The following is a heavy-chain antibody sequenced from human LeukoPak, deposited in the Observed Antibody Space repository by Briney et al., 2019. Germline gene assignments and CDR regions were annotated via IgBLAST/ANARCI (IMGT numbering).Heavy chain of an antibody. CDR1: GFTFDDYA. CDR2: ISWNSGSI. CDR3: AKDNSVVVITYAFDI. D-gene: IGHD3-22*01. J-gene: IGHJ3*02. V-gene: IGHV3-9*01. Sequence: GGSLRLSCAASGFTFDDYAMHWVRHAPGKGLEWVSGISWNSGSIGYADSVKGRFTISRDNAKNSLYLQMNSLRAEDTALYYCAKDNSVVVITYAFDIWGQGTMVTVSS.